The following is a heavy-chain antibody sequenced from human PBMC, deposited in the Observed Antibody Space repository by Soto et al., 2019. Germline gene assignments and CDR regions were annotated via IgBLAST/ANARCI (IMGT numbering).Heavy chain of an antibody. J-gene: IGHJ4*02. V-gene: IGHV3-23*01. D-gene: IGHD5-12*01. Sequence: PGGSLRLSCAASGFTFSSYAMSWVRQAPGKGLEWVSAISGSGGSTYYADSVKGRFTISRDNSKNTLYLQMNSLRAEDTAVYYCAKVSSGYDLAPPASDCWGQGPLVTVSS. CDR3: AKVSSGYDLAPPASDC. CDR2: ISGSGGST. CDR1: GFTFSSYA.